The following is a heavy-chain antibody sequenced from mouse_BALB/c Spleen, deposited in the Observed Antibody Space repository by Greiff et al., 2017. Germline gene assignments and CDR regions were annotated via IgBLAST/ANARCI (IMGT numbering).Heavy chain of an antibody. CDR1: GYAFTNYL. Sequence: QVQLQQSGAELVRPGTSVKVSCKASGYAFTNYLIEWVKQRPGQGLEWIGVINPGSGGTNYNEKFKGKATLTADKSSSTAYMQLSSLTSDDSAVYFCARSYGNYVLDYWGQGTTLTVSS. CDR3: ARSYGNYVLDY. CDR2: INPGSGGT. V-gene: IGHV1-54*01. D-gene: IGHD2-1*01. J-gene: IGHJ2*01.